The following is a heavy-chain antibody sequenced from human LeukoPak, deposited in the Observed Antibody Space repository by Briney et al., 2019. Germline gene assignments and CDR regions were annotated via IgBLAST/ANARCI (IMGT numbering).Heavy chain of an antibody. D-gene: IGHD3-22*01. CDR1: GYTFTTYA. V-gene: IGHV1-3*01. CDR3: ARDLGVVVIPTGEYYFDY. J-gene: IGHJ4*02. Sequence: ASVKVSCKASGYTFTTYAMHWVRQAPGQRLEWMGWINAGNGNTKYSQKFQGRVTFTRDTSASTAYVELSSLRSEDTAVYYCARDLGVVVIPTGEYYFDYWGQGTLVIVSS. CDR2: INAGNGNT.